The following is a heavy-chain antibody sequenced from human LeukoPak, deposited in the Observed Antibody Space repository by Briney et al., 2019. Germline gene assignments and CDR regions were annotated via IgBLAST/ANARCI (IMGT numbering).Heavy chain of an antibody. J-gene: IGHJ5*01. CDR2: ISSSGGT. D-gene: IGHD4-17*01. CDR3: AKEDYRDHTTGFDS. CDR1: GFTVSSNY. V-gene: IGHV3-53*01. Sequence: GGSLRLSCAASGFTVSSNYMSWVRQAPGRGLEWVSAISSSGGTYYIASVKGRFIVSRDNSRNTLYLQMNSLRAEDTAIYYCAKEDYRDHTTGFDSWGQGTLVTVSS.